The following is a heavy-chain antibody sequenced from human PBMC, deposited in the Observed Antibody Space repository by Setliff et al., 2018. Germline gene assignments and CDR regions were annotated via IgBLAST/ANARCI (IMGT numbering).Heavy chain of an antibody. CDR2: IYHSGST. D-gene: IGHD6-19*01. CDR3: ASHSSGWYRGGYGMDV. V-gene: IGHV4-38-2*02. J-gene: IGHJ6*02. Sequence: SETLSLTCTVSGASISSHYWSWIRQPPGKGLEWIGSIYHSGSTYYNPSLKSRVTIPVDTSKNQFSFKLSSVTAADTAVYYCASHSSGWYRGGYGMDVWGQGTTVTVSS. CDR1: GASISSHY.